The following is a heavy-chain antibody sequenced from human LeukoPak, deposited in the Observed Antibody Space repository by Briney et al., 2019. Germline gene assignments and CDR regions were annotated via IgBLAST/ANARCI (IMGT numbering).Heavy chain of an antibody. J-gene: IGHJ4*02. D-gene: IGHD3-10*01. CDR3: ARFWFGEQQEGPLDY. CDR1: GYTFTSYD. V-gene: IGHV1-8*01. CDR2: MNPNSGNT. Sequence: ASVTVSCKASGYTFTSYDINWVRQAPGQGLEWMGWMNPNSGNTGYAQKFQGRVTMTRNTSISTAYMELSSLRSEDTAVYYCARFWFGEQQEGPLDYWGQGTLVTVSS.